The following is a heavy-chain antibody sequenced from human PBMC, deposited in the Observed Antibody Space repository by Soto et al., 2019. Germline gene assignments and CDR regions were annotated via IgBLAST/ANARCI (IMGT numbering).Heavy chain of an antibody. V-gene: IGHV1-3*01. J-gene: IGHJ4*02. D-gene: IGHD6-19*01. CDR2: INAGNGDT. Sequence: VASVKVSCKASGYTSTSYAMHWVRQAPGQRLEWMGWINAGNGDTRYSQKFQGRVTVTRDTSASTAYMELSSLTSEDTAVYYCARGHNSGWLNLAYWGQGTLVTVSS. CDR1: GYTSTSYA. CDR3: ARGHNSGWLNLAY.